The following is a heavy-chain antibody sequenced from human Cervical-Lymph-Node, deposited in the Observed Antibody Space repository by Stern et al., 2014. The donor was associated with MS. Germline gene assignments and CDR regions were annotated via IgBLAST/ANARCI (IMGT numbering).Heavy chain of an antibody. CDR3: ARSEGSGALEWLHGMDV. D-gene: IGHD3-3*01. CDR2: IISLVNVP. Sequence: QVQLVQSGAEVRKPGSSVKVSCKASGGSSSSQIIIWVRQAPGQGLEWMGRIISLVNVPNYARKFKGRLTLSADRATNTVYLELSSLRSEDTAMYYCARSEGSGALEWLHGMDVWGQGTTVIVSS. CDR1: GGSSSSQI. V-gene: IGHV1-69*02. J-gene: IGHJ6*02.